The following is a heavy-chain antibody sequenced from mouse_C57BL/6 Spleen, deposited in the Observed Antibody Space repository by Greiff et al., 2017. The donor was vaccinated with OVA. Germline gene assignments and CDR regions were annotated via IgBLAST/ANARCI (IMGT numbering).Heavy chain of an antibody. CDR1: GYAFSSSW. Sequence: VKLMESGPELVKPGASVKIPCKASGYAFSSSWMNWVKQRPGTGLEWIGRIYPGDGDTNYNGKFKGQATLTADKSSITAYMQLSSLTSEDSAVYVCARGRDWGAMDYWGQGTSVTVSS. D-gene: IGHD4-1*01. CDR2: IYPGDGDT. V-gene: IGHV1-82*01. J-gene: IGHJ4*01. CDR3: ARGRDWGAMDY.